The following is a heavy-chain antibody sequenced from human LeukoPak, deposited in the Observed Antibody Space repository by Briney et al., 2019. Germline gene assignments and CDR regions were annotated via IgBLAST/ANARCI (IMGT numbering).Heavy chain of an antibody. J-gene: IGHJ4*02. CDR2: IYTSGST. CDR1: GGSISSGSYY. V-gene: IGHV4-61*02. Sequence: SETLSLTCTVSGGSISSGSYYWSWIRQPAGKGLEWIGRIYTSGSTNYNPSLKSRVTISVDTSKNQFSLKLSSVTAADTAVYYCARLAYYGSGSYPIFDYWGQGTLVTVSS. CDR3: ARLAYYGSGSYPIFDY. D-gene: IGHD3-10*01.